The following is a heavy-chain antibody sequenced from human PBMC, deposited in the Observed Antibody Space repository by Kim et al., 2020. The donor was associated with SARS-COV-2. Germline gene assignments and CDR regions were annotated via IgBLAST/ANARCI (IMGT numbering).Heavy chain of an antibody. CDR2: SRDKTNRYTT. CDR3: TRGGSGSSKEYFQF. Sequence: GGSLRLSCAASGFTFSDYYMDWVRQAPGKGLEWVGRSRDKTNRYTTEYAASVRGRFIISREDSRNSLYLQMNSLKTEDTAVYYCTRGGSGSSKEYFQFWGQGTLATVSS. CDR1: GFTFSDYY. D-gene: IGHD3-10*01. J-gene: IGHJ1*01. V-gene: IGHV3-72*01.